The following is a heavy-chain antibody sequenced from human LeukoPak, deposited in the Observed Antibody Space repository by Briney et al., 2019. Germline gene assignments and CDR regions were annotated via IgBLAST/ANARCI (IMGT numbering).Heavy chain of an antibody. CDR2: IWNDGSNK. CDR3: ARDSQLGGHFDY. CDR1: GSTFSDYA. J-gene: IGHJ4*02. Sequence: GGSLRLSCAASGSTFSDYAMHWVRQAPGKGLEWVAVIWNDGSNKYYVDSVKGRFTISRDNSKNTLYLQMNSLRAEDTAVYYCARDSQLGGHFDYWGQGTLVTVSS. V-gene: IGHV3-33*01. D-gene: IGHD5-18*01.